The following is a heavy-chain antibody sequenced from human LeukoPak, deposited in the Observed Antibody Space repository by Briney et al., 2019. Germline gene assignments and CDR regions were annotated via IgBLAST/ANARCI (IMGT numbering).Heavy chain of an antibody. D-gene: IGHD3-22*01. V-gene: IGHV4-4*07. CDR3: ARGLGYYYDSVERINYYYYMDV. CDR1: GGSISSYY. CDR2: IYTSGST. J-gene: IGHJ6*03. Sequence: PSETLSLTCTVSGGSISSYYWSWIRQPAGKGLEWIGRIYTSGSTNYNPSLKSRVTMSVDTSKNQFSLKLSSVTAADTAVYYCARGLGYYYDSVERINYYYYMDVWGKGTTVTISS.